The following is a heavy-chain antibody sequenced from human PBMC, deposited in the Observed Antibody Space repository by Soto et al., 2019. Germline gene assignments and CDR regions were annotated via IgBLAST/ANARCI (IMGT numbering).Heavy chain of an antibody. D-gene: IGHD3-10*01. V-gene: IGHV3-48*02. CDR2: ISSSRSAI. J-gene: IGHJ4*02. CDR1: GFTFNIYS. CDR3: ARHHSGPFGLDY. Sequence: PGGSLRLSCAASGFTFNIYSMNWVRQAPGKGLEWVSYISSSRSAIYYADSVRGRFTISSDNVKNSLYLQMNSLRDEDTAVYYCARHHSGPFGLDYWGQGTLVTVPS.